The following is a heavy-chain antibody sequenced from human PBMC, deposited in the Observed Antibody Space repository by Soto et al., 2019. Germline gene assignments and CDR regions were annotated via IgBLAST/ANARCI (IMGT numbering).Heavy chain of an antibody. CDR2: IYYSGST. D-gene: IGHD2-15*01. CDR1: WGSISSGGYY. V-gene: IGHV4-31*03. Sequence: SETLSLTCSVSWGSISSGGYYWSWIRKHPGKGLEWIGYIYYSGSTYYNPSLKSRVTISVDTSKNQFSLKLSSVTAADTAVYYWAAARQPREYYFDYWGKGTLVTVSS. J-gene: IGHJ4*02. CDR3: AAARQPREYYFDY.